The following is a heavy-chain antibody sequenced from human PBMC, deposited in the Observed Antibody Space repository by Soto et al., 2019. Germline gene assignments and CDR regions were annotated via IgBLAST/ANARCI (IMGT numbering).Heavy chain of an antibody. J-gene: IGHJ3*01. D-gene: IGHD3-10*01. V-gene: IGHV3-9*01. CDR3: AKDRVRGRFGEASFDA. CDR2: ITWNTHKI. CDR1: GFTFDDYA. Sequence: EVQLVESGGGLVQPGRSLRLSCGASGFTFDDYAMHWVRQAPGKGLEWVSGITWNTHKIAYADSGEGRFTIPRDNAKNSLYLQMNSLRAEDTALYYCAKDRVRGRFGEASFDAWGQGTLVTVSS.